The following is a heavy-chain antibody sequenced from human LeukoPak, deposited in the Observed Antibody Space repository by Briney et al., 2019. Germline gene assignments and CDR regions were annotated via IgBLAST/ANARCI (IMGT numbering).Heavy chain of an antibody. Sequence: GGSLRLSCAVSGFTFSGSAMHWVRQASGKGLEWVGRIRSKADGYATAYAASVKGKFTISRDDSKNTAYLQMNSLKAEDTAVYYCTRSTSDSSSSRFDYWGQGALVTVSS. CDR2: IRSKADGYAT. CDR1: GFTFSGSA. CDR3: TRSTSDSSSSRFDY. J-gene: IGHJ4*02. D-gene: IGHD3-22*01. V-gene: IGHV3-73*01.